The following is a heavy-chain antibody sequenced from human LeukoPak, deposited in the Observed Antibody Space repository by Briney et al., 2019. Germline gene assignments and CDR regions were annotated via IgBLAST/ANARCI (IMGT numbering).Heavy chain of an antibody. D-gene: IGHD5-12*01. J-gene: IGHJ3*02. CDR2: SGNRANSHRT. CDR1: GFSLSSIY. Sequence: GGSLRLSCAASGFSLSSIYMSWVRQAPGKGLEWIGRSGNRANSHRTEYAASVTGRFTISRDDSKNSLYLQMNSLKTEDTAVYHCVRGYSGHSVYAFDIWGQGTMVTVSS. V-gene: IGHV3-72*01. CDR3: VRGYSGHSVYAFDI.